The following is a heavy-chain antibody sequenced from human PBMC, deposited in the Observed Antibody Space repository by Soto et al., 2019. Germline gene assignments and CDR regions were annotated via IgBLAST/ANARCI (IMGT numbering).Heavy chain of an antibody. Sequence: QVQLQESGPGLVKPSETLSLTCTVSGGSISSYYWSWIRQPPGKGLEWIGYIYYSGSTNYNPSLTSRVAISVATAKNQFSLKLSSVTAADTVVYYCARDIRSCSGGSCYVWFDPWGQGTLVTVSS. CDR1: GGSISSYY. CDR2: IYYSGST. V-gene: IGHV4-59*01. J-gene: IGHJ5*02. D-gene: IGHD2-15*01. CDR3: ARDIRSCSGGSCYVWFDP.